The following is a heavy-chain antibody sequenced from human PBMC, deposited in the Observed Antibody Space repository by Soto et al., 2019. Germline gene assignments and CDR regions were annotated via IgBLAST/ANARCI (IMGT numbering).Heavy chain of an antibody. CDR3: AKDQNIQLWPRYYYYGMDV. D-gene: IGHD5-18*01. J-gene: IGHJ6*02. CDR2: ISGSGGST. Sequence: GGSLRLSCAASGFTFSSYAMSWVRQAPGKGLEWVSAISGSGGSTYYADSVKGRFTISRDNSKNTLYLQMNSPRAEDTAVYYCAKDQNIQLWPRYYYYGMDVWGQGTTVTVSS. CDR1: GFTFSSYA. V-gene: IGHV3-23*01.